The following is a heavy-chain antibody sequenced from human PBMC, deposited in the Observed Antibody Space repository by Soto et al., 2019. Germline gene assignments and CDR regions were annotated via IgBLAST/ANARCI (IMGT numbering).Heavy chain of an antibody. CDR3: AREDWNQYYFDY. CDR2: ISYDGSNK. D-gene: IGHD1-1*01. J-gene: IGHJ4*02. Sequence: QVQLVESGGGVVQPGRSLRFSCAASGFTFRNYAMHWVRQAPGKGLEWVAVISYDGSNKFYAASVQGRFTISRDNSKNTLFLQMSSLRVEDTAVYYCAREDWNQYYFDYWGQETLVTVSS. CDR1: GFTFRNYA. V-gene: IGHV3-30-3*01.